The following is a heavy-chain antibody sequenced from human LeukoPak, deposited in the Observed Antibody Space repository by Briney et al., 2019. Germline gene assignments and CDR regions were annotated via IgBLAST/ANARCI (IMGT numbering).Heavy chain of an antibody. D-gene: IGHD2-2*01. CDR2: ISSSGSTI. CDR3: ARVKTDQYLRDYYYGMDV. Sequence: PGGSLRLSCAASGFTFSDYYMSWIRQAPGKGLEWVSYISSSGSTIYYADSVKGRFTIPRDNAKNSLYLQMNSLRAEDTAVYYCARVKTDQYLRDYYYGMDVWGLGTTVTVSS. J-gene: IGHJ6*02. V-gene: IGHV3-11*01. CDR1: GFTFSDYY.